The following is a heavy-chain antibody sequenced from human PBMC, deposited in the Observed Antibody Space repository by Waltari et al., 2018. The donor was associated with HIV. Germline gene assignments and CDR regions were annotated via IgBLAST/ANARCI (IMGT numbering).Heavy chain of an antibody. Sequence: QVQLEESGGRVVQPGRSLRLTCVASGFNFSKSGMHWVRQAPGKGLKWVAVISYNGLNKYYVDSVKGRFTISRDNSNSTLFLQMSSLRPDDTAVYYCAKDLVTRGFFYFYGMHVWGQGTTVTVSS. D-gene: IGHD2-15*01. V-gene: IGHV3-30*18. CDR1: GFNFSKSG. CDR2: ISYNGLNK. CDR3: AKDLVTRGFFYFYGMHV. J-gene: IGHJ6*02.